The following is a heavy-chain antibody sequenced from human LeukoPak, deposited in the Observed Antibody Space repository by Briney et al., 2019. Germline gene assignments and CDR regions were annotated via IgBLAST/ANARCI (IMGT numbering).Heavy chain of an antibody. V-gene: IGHV3-7*01. D-gene: IGHD4-17*01. CDR3: ARPAPGHDYGDYNWFDP. CDR1: GFTFSSYW. J-gene: IGHJ5*02. Sequence: GGSLKLSCAASGFTFSSYWMSWVRQAPGKGLEGVANIKQDGSEKYYVDSVKGRFTISRDNAKNSLYLQMNSLRAEDTAVYYCARPAPGHDYGDYNWFDPWGQGTLVTVSS. CDR2: IKQDGSEK.